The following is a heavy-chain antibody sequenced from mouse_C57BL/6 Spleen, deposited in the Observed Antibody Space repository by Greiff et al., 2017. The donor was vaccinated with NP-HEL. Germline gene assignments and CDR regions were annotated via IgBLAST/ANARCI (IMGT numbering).Heavy chain of an antibody. J-gene: IGHJ1*03. D-gene: IGHD1-1*01. Sequence: QVQLQQPGTELVKPGASVKLSCKASGYTFTSYWMHWVKQRPGHGLEWIGNINPSNGGTNYNEKFKSKATLTVDKSSSTAYMQLSSLTSEDSAVYYCARDYYGSSPHWYFDVWGTGTTVTVSS. CDR3: ARDYYGSSPHWYFDV. V-gene: IGHV1-53*01. CDR2: INPSNGGT. CDR1: GYTFTSYW.